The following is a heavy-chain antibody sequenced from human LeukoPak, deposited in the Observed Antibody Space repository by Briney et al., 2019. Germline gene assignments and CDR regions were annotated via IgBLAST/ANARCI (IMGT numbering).Heavy chain of an antibody. CDR1: GFTFGDYY. V-gene: IGHV3-11*01. Sequence: GGSLRLSCAASGFTFGDYYMSWIRQAPGKGLEWVSYISSSDSPIYYADSVKGRFTISRDNSKNTLYLQMNSLRAEDTAVYYCAKFARLGGIWGQGTMVTVSS. CDR3: AKFARLGGI. D-gene: IGHD2-15*01. J-gene: IGHJ3*02. CDR2: ISSSDSPI.